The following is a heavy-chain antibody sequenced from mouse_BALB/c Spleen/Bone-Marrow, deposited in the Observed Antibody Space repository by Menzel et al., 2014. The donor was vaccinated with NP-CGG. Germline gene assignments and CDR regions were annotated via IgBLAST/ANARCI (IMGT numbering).Heavy chain of an antibody. CDR3: ARGGNYGY. V-gene: IGHV1S132*01. D-gene: IGHD2-1*01. Sequence: QVQLQQSGAELVKPGASEKLSCKTSGYTFTNYWIQWVKQRPGQGLGWIGEIFPGVGTTYYNEKFKGKATLTIDTSSSTAYMQLSRLTAEDSAVYFCARGGNYGYWGQGTTLKVSS. CDR2: IFPGVGTT. J-gene: IGHJ2*01. CDR1: GYTFTNYW.